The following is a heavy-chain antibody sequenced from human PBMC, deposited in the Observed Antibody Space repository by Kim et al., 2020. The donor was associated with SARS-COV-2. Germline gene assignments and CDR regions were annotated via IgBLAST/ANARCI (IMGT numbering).Heavy chain of an antibody. V-gene: IGHV1-2*06. CDR3: ARQREYSRHPGKFDP. J-gene: IGHJ5*02. CDR2: INPNSGGT. D-gene: IGHD6-6*01. CDR1: GYTFTGYY. Sequence: ASVKVSCKASGYTFTGYYMHWVRQAPGQGLEWMGRINPNSGGTNYAQKFQGRVTMTRDTSISTAYMEMSRLRSDDTAVYYCARQREYSRHPGKFDPWGQGILVTVSS.